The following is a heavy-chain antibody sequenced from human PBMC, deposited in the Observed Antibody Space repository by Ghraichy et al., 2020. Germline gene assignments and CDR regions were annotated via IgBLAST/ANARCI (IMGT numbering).Heavy chain of an antibody. Sequence: SETLSLTCTVSGGSISSYYWSWIRQPPGKGLEWIGYIYYSGSTNYNPSLKSRVTISVDTSKNQFSLKLSSVTAADTAGYFCAREGYGCSSTSCSYYYYGMDVWGQGTTVTVSS. J-gene: IGHJ6*02. CDR2: IYYSGST. CDR1: GGSISSYY. D-gene: IGHD2-2*01. CDR3: AREGYGCSSTSCSYYYYGMDV. V-gene: IGHV4-59*01.